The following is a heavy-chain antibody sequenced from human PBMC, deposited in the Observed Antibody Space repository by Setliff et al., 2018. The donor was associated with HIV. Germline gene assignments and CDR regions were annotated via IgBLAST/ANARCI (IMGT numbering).Heavy chain of an antibody. J-gene: IGHJ6*04. CDR3: ARDPGSSFYNYKFLDT. CDR1: GASIISYY. V-gene: IGHV4-59*01. CDR2: FYYDGSA. Sequence: PSETLSLTCTISGASIISYYWNRVRQPPGRGLEWIGYFYYDGSAKYNPSLKSRVAISAGTSKYQFSLTLRSVTAADTAVYYCARDPGSSFYNYKFLDTWGKGTTVTVSS. D-gene: IGHD3-16*01.